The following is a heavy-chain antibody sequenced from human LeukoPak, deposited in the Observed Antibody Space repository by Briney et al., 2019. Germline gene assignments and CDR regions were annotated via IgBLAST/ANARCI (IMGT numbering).Heavy chain of an antibody. V-gene: IGHV4-34*01. CDR1: GGPFSGYS. Sequence: SETLSLTCPVYGGPFSGYSWNWVRQPPGKGLEWIGEINHAGSANYNPSLKSRANLSSDMSKKQFSLRLTSVTAADTAVYYCARMGARKGYYGSGTRDDYWGQGTLVTVSS. CDR2: INHAGSA. J-gene: IGHJ4*02. CDR3: ARMGARKGYYGSGTRDDY. D-gene: IGHD3-10*01.